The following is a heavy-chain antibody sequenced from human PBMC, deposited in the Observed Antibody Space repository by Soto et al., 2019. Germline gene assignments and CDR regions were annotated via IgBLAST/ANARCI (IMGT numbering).Heavy chain of an antibody. CDR3: ARDRAAGGY. D-gene: IGHD6-13*01. J-gene: IGHJ4*02. Sequence: EVQLVESGGGLVQPVASLRLSCAASVFSFSNYEINWVRQSPGKGLEWVAYISSSGTTVHYADSMGGRFTVSRDNARNSLDLQMNTLRAEDTALYYCARDRAAGGYWGQGTLVTVSS. V-gene: IGHV3-48*03. CDR2: ISSSGTTV. CDR1: VFSFSNYE.